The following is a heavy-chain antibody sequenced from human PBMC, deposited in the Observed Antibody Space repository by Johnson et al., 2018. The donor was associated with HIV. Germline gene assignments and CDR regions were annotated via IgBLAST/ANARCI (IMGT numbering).Heavy chain of an antibody. J-gene: IGHJ3*01. Sequence: QVQLVESGGGVVQPGRSLRLSCAASGFTFSSYAMHWVRQAPGKGLEWVAVISYDGSSKYYADSVKGRFTISRDNSKNTLYVQMNSLRADDTAVYYCAREGNWNPTYGFDVWGQGTIATVSS. CDR3: AREGNWNPTYGFDV. CDR2: ISYDGSSK. CDR1: GFTFSSYA. V-gene: IGHV3-30-3*01. D-gene: IGHD1-1*01.